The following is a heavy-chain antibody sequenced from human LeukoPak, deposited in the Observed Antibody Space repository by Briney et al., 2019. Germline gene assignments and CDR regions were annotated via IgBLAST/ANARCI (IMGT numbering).Heavy chain of an antibody. Sequence: PSETLSLTCAVSGGSISSRFGYWGWIRQPTGKGLEWIGSMFYSRTTYYNPSLKRRVTISVDTSKKQFSLRLSSVTAADTAAYYCANLGSTNGAIGDWGQGTRVIVSS. V-gene: IGHV4-39*01. CDR3: ANLGSTNGAIGD. CDR1: GGSISSRFGY. J-gene: IGHJ4*02. CDR2: MFYSRTT. D-gene: IGHD2-8*01.